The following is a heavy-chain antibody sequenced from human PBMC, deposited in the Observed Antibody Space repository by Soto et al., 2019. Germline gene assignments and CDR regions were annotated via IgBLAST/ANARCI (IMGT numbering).Heavy chain of an antibody. CDR1: GGSISGYY. V-gene: IGHV4-59*01. Sequence: QVQLQESGPGLVKPSETLSLTCTVSGGSISGYYWSWIRQPPGKGLEWIGYMYNTGSTVYNPSFRCRVTLSVDTSNSQFSLRLTSLPAADTAVYYCARDLWGYCGTDCYPLDVWGQGTTVTVSS. J-gene: IGHJ6*02. CDR3: ARDLWGYCGTDCYPLDV. CDR2: MYNTGST. D-gene: IGHD2-21*02.